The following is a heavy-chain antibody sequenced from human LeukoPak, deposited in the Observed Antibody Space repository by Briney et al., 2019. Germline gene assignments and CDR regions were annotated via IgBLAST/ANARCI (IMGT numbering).Heavy chain of an antibody. CDR3: SSLWGGDY. V-gene: IGHV3-48*03. D-gene: IGHD3-10*01. CDR2: ISSSGDTT. Sequence: GGSLRLSCAASGFAFSNYKMSWVRQAPGKGLEWVSYISSSGDTTYYADSVKGRFAISRDNARNSLYLQMNSLRAEDTAIYYCSSLWGGDYWGQGTLVAVSS. CDR1: GFAFSNYK. J-gene: IGHJ4*02.